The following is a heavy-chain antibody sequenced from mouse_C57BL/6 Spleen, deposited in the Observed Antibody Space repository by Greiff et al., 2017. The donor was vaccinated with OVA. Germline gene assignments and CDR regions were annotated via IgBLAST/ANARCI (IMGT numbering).Heavy chain of an antibody. Sequence: VKLMESGPELVKPGSSVKISCKASGYAFSSSWMNWVKQRPGKGLEWIGRIYPGDGDTNYNGKFKGKATLTADKSSSTAYMQLSSLTSEDSAVYFCARWGYYGLDYWGQGTTLTVSS. J-gene: IGHJ2*01. CDR1: GYAFSSSW. D-gene: IGHD1-2*01. V-gene: IGHV1-82*01. CDR3: ARWGYYGLDY. CDR2: IYPGDGDT.